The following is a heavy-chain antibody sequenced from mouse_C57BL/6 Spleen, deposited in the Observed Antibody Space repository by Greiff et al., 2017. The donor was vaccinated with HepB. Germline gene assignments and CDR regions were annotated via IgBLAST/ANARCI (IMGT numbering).Heavy chain of an antibody. Sequence: EVKLQESGGGLVQPGGSLKLSCAASGFTFSDYYMYWVRQTPEKRLEWVAYISNGGGSTYYPDTVKGRFTISRDNAKNTLYLQMSRLKSEDTAMYYCARHCSNYDAMDYWGQGTSVTVSS. D-gene: IGHD2-5*01. CDR1: GFTFSDYY. CDR3: ARHCSNYDAMDY. V-gene: IGHV5-12*01. CDR2: ISNGGGST. J-gene: IGHJ4*01.